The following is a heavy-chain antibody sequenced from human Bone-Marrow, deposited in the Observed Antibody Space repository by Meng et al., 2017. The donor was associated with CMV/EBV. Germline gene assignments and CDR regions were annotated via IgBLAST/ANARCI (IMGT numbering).Heavy chain of an antibody. CDR3: ASYSSGCLNY. CDR1: GYTFTSYY. Sequence: SVKVSCKASGYTFTSYYMHWVRQAPGQGLEWMGGIIPILGIANYAQKFQGRVTITADKSTSTAYMELSSLRSEDTAVYYCASYSSGCLNYWGQGTLVTVSS. J-gene: IGHJ4*02. D-gene: IGHD6-19*01. V-gene: IGHV1-69*10. CDR2: IIPILGIA.